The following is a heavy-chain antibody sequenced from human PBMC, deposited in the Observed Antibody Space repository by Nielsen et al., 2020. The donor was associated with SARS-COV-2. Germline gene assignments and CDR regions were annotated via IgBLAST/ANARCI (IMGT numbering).Heavy chain of an antibody. CDR3: TAGDDMDV. CDR2: IKSRADGGTI. V-gene: IGHV3-15*01. J-gene: IGHJ6*03. Sequence: GESLKISCAASGFTFSDYNMNWIRQAPGKGLEWVGRIKSRADGGTIDYAAPVKGRFTISRLDSQGTLYLQINSLRIEDTAVYYCTAGDDMDVWGRGTTVTVSS. CDR1: GFTFSDYN.